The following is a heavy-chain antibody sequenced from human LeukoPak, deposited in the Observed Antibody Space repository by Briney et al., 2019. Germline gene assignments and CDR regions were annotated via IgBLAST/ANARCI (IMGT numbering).Heavy chain of an antibody. Sequence: SETLSLTCTVSGGSISNSSYYWGWIRQPPGKGLEWIGSMYYSGSTYYNPSLKSRATISVDTSKNQFSLKLSSVTAADTAVYYCARQAGGFEEFTVSPRCGMDVWGQGTTVTVSS. CDR2: MYYSGST. J-gene: IGHJ6*02. V-gene: IGHV4-39*01. D-gene: IGHD3-16*02. CDR1: GGSISNSSYY. CDR3: ARQAGGFEEFTVSPRCGMDV.